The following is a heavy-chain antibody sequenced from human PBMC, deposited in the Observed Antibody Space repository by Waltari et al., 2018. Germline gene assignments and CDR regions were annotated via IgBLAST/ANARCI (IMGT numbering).Heavy chain of an antibody. CDR1: GGTLDNYV. D-gene: IGHD1-26*01. Sequence: QVQLVQSGAEVKTPASSVTVSCQASGGTLDNYVINWLRQAPGQGLEWLVRIFTSPGLVTFAEKFHGRVAFKADSSTTTAHMELSNLQLDDTAVYVCTRGDIRVEPNGAFDIWGQGTAVAVFS. CDR2: IFTSPGLV. V-gene: IGHV1-69*04. CDR3: TRGDIRVEPNGAFDI. J-gene: IGHJ3*02.